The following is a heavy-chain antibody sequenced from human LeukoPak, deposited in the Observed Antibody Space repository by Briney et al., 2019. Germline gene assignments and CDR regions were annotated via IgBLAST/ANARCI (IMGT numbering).Heavy chain of an antibody. D-gene: IGHD3-10*01. CDR2: ISGSGGRT. Sequence: GGSLRLSCAVSGLTLRNYGMSWVRQAPGKGLAWVAGISGSGGRTNYADSVKGRFTISSNNPQETVYLQMNSLRADDTAVYFCAKRGFVFRVSLVEFHKESYYFDSWGQGALVTVSS. CDR3: AKRGFVFRVSLVEFHKESYYFDS. CDR1: GLTLRNYG. J-gene: IGHJ4*02. V-gene: IGHV3-23*01.